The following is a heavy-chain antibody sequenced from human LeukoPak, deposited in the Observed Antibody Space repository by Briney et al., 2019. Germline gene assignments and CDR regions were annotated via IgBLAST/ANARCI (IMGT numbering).Heavy chain of an antibody. Sequence: PSETLSLTCAVYGGSFSGYYWSWIRQLPGKGLEWIGEINHSGSTNYNPSLKSRVTISVDTSKNQFSLKLSSVTAADTAVYYCARGVNCSSTSCYIGGDYWGQGTLVTVSS. CDR2: INHSGST. V-gene: IGHV4-34*01. J-gene: IGHJ4*02. D-gene: IGHD2-2*01. CDR3: ARGVNCSSTSCYIGGDY. CDR1: GGSFSGYY.